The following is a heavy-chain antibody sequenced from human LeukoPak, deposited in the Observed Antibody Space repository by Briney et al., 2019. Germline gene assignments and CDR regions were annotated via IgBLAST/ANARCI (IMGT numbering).Heavy chain of an antibody. Sequence: GGSLRLSCAASGFTFSGYGMHWVRQAPGKGLEWVAVIWYDGSNKYYADSVKGRFTISRDNSKNTLYLQMNSLRAEDTAVYYCAKDRGMAGTTVDCWGQGTLVTVSS. J-gene: IGHJ4*02. CDR1: GFTFSGYG. CDR2: IWYDGSNK. D-gene: IGHD1-7*01. CDR3: AKDRGMAGTTVDC. V-gene: IGHV3-33*06.